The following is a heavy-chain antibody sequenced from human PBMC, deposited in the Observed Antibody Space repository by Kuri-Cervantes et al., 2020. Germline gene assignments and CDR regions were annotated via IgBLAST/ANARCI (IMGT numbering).Heavy chain of an antibody. V-gene: IGHV1-18*01. Sequence: ASVKVSCKASGYTFTNYGFTWVRQAPGQGLERMGWISAYNGDTNYAQKFQGRVTMTTDTSTSKAHMELSSLRSEDTAVYYCAREPRDDYVWGSYRYTGYFDYWGQGTLVTVSS. J-gene: IGHJ4*02. CDR1: GYTFTNYG. D-gene: IGHD3-16*02. CDR2: ISAYNGDT. CDR3: AREPRDDYVWGSYRYTGYFDY.